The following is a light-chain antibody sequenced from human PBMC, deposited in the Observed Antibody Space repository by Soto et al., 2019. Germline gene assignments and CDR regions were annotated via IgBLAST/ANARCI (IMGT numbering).Light chain of an antibody. CDR3: SSYTSSSTWV. CDR2: QVS. CDR1: SSDVGSYNR. Sequence: QSVLTQPPSVSGSPGQSVTISCTGTSSDVGSYNRVSWYQQPPGTAPKLMIYQVSNRPSGVPDRFSGSKSGNTASLTIFGLQAEDEADYYCSSYTSSSTWVFGGGTKVTVL. J-gene: IGLJ3*02. V-gene: IGLV2-18*02.